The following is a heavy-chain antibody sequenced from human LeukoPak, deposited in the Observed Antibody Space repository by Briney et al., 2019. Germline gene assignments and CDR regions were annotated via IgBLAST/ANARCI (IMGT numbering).Heavy chain of an antibody. CDR3: ARTSLVRATTSYYMGPFDY. D-gene: IGHD1-26*01. V-gene: IGHV1-46*01. CDR1: GYTFTNYY. CDR2: INPSGGRT. J-gene: IGHJ4*02. Sequence: SSVKVSCKASGYTFTNYYMHWVRQASGQGLEWMGIINPSGGRTAYAQRFQGRVTVTSDMSTSTVYMDLSSLTSEDTAVYYCARTSLVRATTSYYMGPFDYWGQGALVTVSS.